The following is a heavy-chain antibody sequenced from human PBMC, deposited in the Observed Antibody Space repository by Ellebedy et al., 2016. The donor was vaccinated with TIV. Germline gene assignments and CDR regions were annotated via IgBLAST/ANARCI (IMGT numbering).Heavy chain of an antibody. Sequence: GESLKISCVASGFSFSSYWMSWVRQVPGKGPERVANIKQDGSEKYYVDSVKGRFTISRDNAKNSLFLEMSSLRVDDTAVYYCVRDKIEGATTLDYWGQGTLVTISA. J-gene: IGHJ4*02. D-gene: IGHD1-26*01. CDR3: VRDKIEGATTLDY. CDR2: IKQDGSEK. CDR1: GFSFSSYW. V-gene: IGHV3-7*03.